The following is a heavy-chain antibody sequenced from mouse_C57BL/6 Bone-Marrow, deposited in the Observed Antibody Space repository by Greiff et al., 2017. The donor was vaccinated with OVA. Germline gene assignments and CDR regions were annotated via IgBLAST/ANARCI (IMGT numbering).Heavy chain of an antibody. CDR2: IYPRSGNT. D-gene: IGHD1-1*01. CDR3: ARGWEDGSRYFDY. Sequence: QVQLQQSGAELARPGASVKLSCKASGYTFTSYGISWVKQRTGQGLEWIGEIYPRSGNTYYNEKFKGKATLTADKSSSTAYMELRSLTSEDAAVHFCARGWEDGSRYFDYWGQGTTLTVSS. J-gene: IGHJ2*01. CDR1: GYTFTSYG. V-gene: IGHV1-81*01.